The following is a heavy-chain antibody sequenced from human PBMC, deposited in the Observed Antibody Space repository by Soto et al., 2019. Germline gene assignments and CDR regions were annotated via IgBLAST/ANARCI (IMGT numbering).Heavy chain of an antibody. CDR3: ARDQEHWLAPGGYLDY. J-gene: IGHJ4*02. CDR2: IWYDGSKK. D-gene: IGHD6-19*01. Sequence: PGGSLRLSCASSGLTFSSYGMHWVRQAPGKGLEWVAVIWYDGSKKYYADSVKGRFTISRDNSKNTLYLQINSLRAEDTAVYYCARDQEHWLAPGGYLDYWGQGTLVTVSS. CDR1: GLTFSSYG. V-gene: IGHV3-33*01.